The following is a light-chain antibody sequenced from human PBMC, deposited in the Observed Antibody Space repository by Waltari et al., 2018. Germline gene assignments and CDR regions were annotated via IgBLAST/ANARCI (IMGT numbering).Light chain of an antibody. J-gene: IGKJ2*01. CDR2: QIS. CDR3: MQALHPPYT. V-gene: IGKV2-28*01. CDR1: QSLVDAGGNKF. Sequence: DIVMTQSPLSLPVTPGEPASISCRSSQSLVDAGGNKFLDWYLQRPGQSPQLLIYQISNRASGVPDRISGSGSDTDFTLKITRVEAEDAGVYYCMQALHPPYTFGQGTKLEIK.